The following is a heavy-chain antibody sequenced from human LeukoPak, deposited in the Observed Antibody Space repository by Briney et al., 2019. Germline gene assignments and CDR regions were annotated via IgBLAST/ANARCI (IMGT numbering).Heavy chain of an antibody. J-gene: IGHJ3*02. CDR1: GGSISRTSYY. CDR2: VSYTGRA. CDR3: ARDPYYYDSSGYGGAFDI. V-gene: IGHV4-39*07. D-gene: IGHD3-22*01. Sequence: SETLSLTCTVSGGSISRTSYYWGWIRQPPGKGLEWIGTVSYTGRAYYNPSLKSRVTISVDTSKNQFFLKLSSVTAADTAVYYCARDPYYYDSSGYGGAFDIWGQGTMVTVSS.